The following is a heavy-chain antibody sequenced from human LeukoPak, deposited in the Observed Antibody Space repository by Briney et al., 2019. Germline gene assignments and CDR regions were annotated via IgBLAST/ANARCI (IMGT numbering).Heavy chain of an antibody. D-gene: IGHD3-22*01. V-gene: IGHV4-30-2*01. Sequence: SETLSLTCAVSGGSISSGGYSWSWLRQPPGKGLEWIGYIYHSGSTYYNPSLKSRVTISVDRSKNQFSLKLSSVTAADTAVYYCARGRYATYDSSGYYGVFFDYWGQGTLVTVSS. CDR1: GGSISSGGYS. CDR2: IYHSGST. CDR3: ARGRYATYDSSGYYGVFFDY. J-gene: IGHJ4*02.